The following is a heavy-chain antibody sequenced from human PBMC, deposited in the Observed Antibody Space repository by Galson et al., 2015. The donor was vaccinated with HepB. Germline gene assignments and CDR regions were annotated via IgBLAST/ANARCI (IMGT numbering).Heavy chain of an antibody. CDR2: VRYTGTT. CDR1: GGSISNYY. V-gene: IGHV4-59*08. Sequence: ETLSLTCTVSGGSISNYYWSWIRQPPGKGPEWIGYVRYTGTTEYNPFLNRPVTISVDASGNQVSLRLRSVTAADTAVYFCARHPGRGSDGYAFDNWGQGILVTVSS. J-gene: IGHJ4*02. D-gene: IGHD2-21*02. CDR3: ARHPGRGSDGYAFDN.